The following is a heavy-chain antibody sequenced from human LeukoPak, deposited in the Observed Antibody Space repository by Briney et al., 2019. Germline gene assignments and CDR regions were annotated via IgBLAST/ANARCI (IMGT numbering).Heavy chain of an antibody. CDR2: IYYSGST. Sequence: KPSETLSLTCTVSGGSISSYYWSWIRQPPGKGLEWIGYIYYSGSTNYNPSLKSRVTISVDTSKNQFSLKLSSVTAADTAVYYCARSSEGRYYYDSSGYSYSYYYMDVWGKGTTVTISS. J-gene: IGHJ6*03. CDR3: ARSSEGRYYYDSSGYSYSYYYMDV. CDR1: GGSISSYY. V-gene: IGHV4-59*01. D-gene: IGHD3-22*01.